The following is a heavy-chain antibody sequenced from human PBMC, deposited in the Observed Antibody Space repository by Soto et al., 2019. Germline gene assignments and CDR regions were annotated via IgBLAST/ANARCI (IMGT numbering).Heavy chain of an antibody. V-gene: IGHV4-30-2*01. D-gene: IGHD2-15*01. CDR1: GGSINSGGYS. CDR2: IYHIGTT. CDR3: VRGGGYDSFDF. J-gene: IGHJ4*02. Sequence: PSETLSLTCSVSGGSINSGGYSWSWIRQPPGKGLEWIGDIYHIGTTYYNPSLMSRVIISVDNSKNQFSLKLISVTAADKAVYYCVRGGGYDSFDFWGQGIQVTVSS.